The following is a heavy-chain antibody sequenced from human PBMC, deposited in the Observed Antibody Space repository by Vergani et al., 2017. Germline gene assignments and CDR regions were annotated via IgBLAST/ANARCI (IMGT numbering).Heavy chain of an antibody. CDR3: ARARCGGACFMSNWLDT. Sequence: EVQLVESGGGLVQPGGSLRLSCAASGFTFGHYWMHWVRQTPGKGLEWVSRVKSDGNSAMYADSVKGRFTISRDNSKNTLYLEMKSLRVEDTAVYYCARARCGGACFMSNWLDTWGQGTLVSVSS. J-gene: IGHJ5*02. V-gene: IGHV3-74*03. D-gene: IGHD2-21*02. CDR2: VKSDGNSA. CDR1: GFTFGHYW.